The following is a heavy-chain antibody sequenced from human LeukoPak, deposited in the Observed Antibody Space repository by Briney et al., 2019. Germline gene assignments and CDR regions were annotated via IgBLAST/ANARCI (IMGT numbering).Heavy chain of an antibody. CDR3: ARLGQKAVAVVVWYFDL. J-gene: IGHJ2*01. D-gene: IGHD6-13*01. V-gene: IGHV4-34*01. CDR1: GGSFSGYY. CDR2: INHSGST. Sequence: SETLSLTCAVYGGSFSGYYWSWIRQPPGKGLEWIGEINHSGSTNYNPSLKSRVTISVDTSKNQFSLKLSSVTAADTAVYYCARLGQKAVAVVVWYFDLWGRGTLVTVSS.